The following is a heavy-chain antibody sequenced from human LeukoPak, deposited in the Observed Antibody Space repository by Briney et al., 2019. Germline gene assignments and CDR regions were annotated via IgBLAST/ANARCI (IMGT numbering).Heavy chain of an antibody. CDR1: GFTFSSYS. CDR3: VKDRPNWPIDY. Sequence: GGSLRLSCAASGFTFSSYSMTRVRQAPGKGLEWVSSISSSGGVTYYADSVKGRFTISRDNSKNTQYLQMNSLRVDDTAVYYCVKDRPNWPIDYWGQGTLVTVSS. V-gene: IGHV3-23*01. J-gene: IGHJ4*02. D-gene: IGHD1-1*01. CDR2: ISSSGGVT.